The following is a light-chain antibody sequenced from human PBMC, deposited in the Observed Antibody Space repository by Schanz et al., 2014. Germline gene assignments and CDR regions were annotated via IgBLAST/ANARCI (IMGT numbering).Light chain of an antibody. CDR1: QSVGRY. CDR2: DAS. Sequence: EIVLTQSPATLSLSPGERATLSCRASQSVGRYLAWYQQKPGQAPRLLISDASDRATGIPDRFSGSGSGTDFTLTISRLEPEDSAVYYCHQYGTSWWTFGQGTKVEVK. J-gene: IGKJ1*01. CDR3: HQYGTSWWT. V-gene: IGKV3-11*01.